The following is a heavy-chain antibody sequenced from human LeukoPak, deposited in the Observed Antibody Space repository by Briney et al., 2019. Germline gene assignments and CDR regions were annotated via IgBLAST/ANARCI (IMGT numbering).Heavy chain of an antibody. V-gene: IGHV3-23*01. CDR2: ITSSGSNS. CDR1: GFTFNRFA. CDR3: AKARDAYNYYWFDP. Sequence: PGGSLRLSCAASGFTFNRFAMNWVRQAPGKGLEWVSVITSSGSNSDYADSVKGRFTISRDNSQNTVSLQMNSLRAEDTAVYYCAKARDAYNYYWFDPWGQGTLVTVSS. J-gene: IGHJ5*02. D-gene: IGHD5-24*01.